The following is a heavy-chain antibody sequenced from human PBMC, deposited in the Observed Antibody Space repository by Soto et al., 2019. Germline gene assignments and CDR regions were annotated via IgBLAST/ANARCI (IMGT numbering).Heavy chain of an antibody. CDR1: GFTFSNYG. D-gene: IGHD6-13*01. CDR3: ARHHSSTWYASRSTFDY. V-gene: IGHV3-33*01. J-gene: IGHJ4*02. Sequence: QVHLVESGGGVVQPGRSLRLSCVASGFTFSNYGMHWVRQAPGEGLQWVAVIWFDGSNKYYADSVKGRFTISRDNSKNRLVLQMDSRRAEDTAVYYCARHHSSTWYASRSTFDYWGRGTLVSVSS. CDR2: IWFDGSNK.